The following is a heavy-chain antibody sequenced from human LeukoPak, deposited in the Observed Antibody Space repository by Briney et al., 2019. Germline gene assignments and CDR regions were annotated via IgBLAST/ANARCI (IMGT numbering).Heavy chain of an antibody. CDR2: INAYNGDT. CDR1: GYTFTNYG. CDR3: ARPRGSSGRGDFDY. D-gene: IGHD6-19*01. V-gene: IGHV1-18*01. Sequence: GASVKVSCKSSGYTFTNYGIIWVRQAPGQGLEWMGWINAYNGDTNYAQKLQGRVTMTTDTSTSTAYMELRSLRSDDTAVYYCARPRGSSGRGDFDYWGQGTLVTVSS. J-gene: IGHJ4*02.